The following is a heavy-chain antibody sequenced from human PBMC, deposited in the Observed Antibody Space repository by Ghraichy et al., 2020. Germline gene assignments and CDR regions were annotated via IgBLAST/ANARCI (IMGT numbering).Heavy chain of an antibody. Sequence: ASVKVSCKASGYTFTGYYMHWVRQAPGQGLEWMGWINPNSGGTNYAQKFQGWVTMTRDTSISTAYMELSRLRSDDTAVYYCARERRIQLWLGTNYYYYGMDVWGQGTTVTGSS. J-gene: IGHJ6*02. CDR2: INPNSGGT. CDR1: GYTFTGYY. D-gene: IGHD5-18*01. V-gene: IGHV1-2*04. CDR3: ARERRIQLWLGTNYYYYGMDV.